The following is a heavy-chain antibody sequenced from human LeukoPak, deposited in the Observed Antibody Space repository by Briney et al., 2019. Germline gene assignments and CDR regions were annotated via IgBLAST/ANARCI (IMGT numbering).Heavy chain of an antibody. CDR3: ARGSSSGYLVWYYDL. V-gene: IGHV3-48*04. D-gene: IGHD3-22*01. Sequence: PGGSLRLSCAASGFTFSSYNMNWVRQAPGKGLEWVSYISSSDTSNTIYYADSVKRRFTISRDNPKNSLYLQMNSLRAEDTAVYYCARGSSSGYLVWYYDLWGGGTLVTVSS. J-gene: IGHJ2*01. CDR1: GFTFSSYN. CDR2: ISSSDTSNTI.